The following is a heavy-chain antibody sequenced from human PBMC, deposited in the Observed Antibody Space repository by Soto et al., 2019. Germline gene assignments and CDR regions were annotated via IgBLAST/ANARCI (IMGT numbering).Heavy chain of an antibody. V-gene: IGHV3-21*01. D-gene: IGHD2-8*01. CDR2: ISSSSSYI. J-gene: IGHJ5*02. CDR3: ARYREVYSGYRLHATVSAP. Sequence: GKGLEWVSSISSSSSYIYYADSVKGRFTISRDNAKNSLYLQMNSLRAEDTAVYYSARYREVYSGYRLHATVSAPRGNGT.